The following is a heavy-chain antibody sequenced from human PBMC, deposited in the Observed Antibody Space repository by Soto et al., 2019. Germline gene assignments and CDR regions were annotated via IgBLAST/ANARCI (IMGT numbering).Heavy chain of an antibody. J-gene: IGHJ4*02. Sequence: SVKVSCKASGGTCSSYSITLVLQAPVQGLEWMGGITPMFGTPNYAQKFRGRVTITADESTSTDYMELSSLRSEGTAMYFCARDGTLYDSRAYYYLYWGQGTLVTVSS. CDR2: ITPMFGTP. V-gene: IGHV1-69*13. D-gene: IGHD3-22*01. CDR1: GGTCSSYS. CDR3: ARDGTLYDSRAYYYLY.